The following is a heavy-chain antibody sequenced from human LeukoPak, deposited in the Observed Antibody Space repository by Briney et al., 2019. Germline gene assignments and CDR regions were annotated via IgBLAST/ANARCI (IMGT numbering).Heavy chain of an antibody. CDR1: GFTFSSYG. J-gene: IGHJ4*02. V-gene: IGHV3-30*18. Sequence: GGSLRLSCAASGFTFSSYGMHWVRQAPGKGLEWVAVISYDGSNKYYADSVKGRFTISRDNSKNTLHLQMNSLRAEDTAVYYCAKDRYYDYVWGSYRSYYFDYWSQGTLVTVSS. D-gene: IGHD3-16*02. CDR3: AKDRYYDYVWGSYRSYYFDY. CDR2: ISYDGSNK.